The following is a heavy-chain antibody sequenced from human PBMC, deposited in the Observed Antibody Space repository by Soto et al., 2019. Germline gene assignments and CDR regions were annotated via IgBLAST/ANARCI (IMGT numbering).Heavy chain of an antibody. J-gene: IGHJ4*02. CDR3: ATGRAYYYDGSGSIGY. V-gene: IGHV3-53*01. D-gene: IGHD3-22*01. CDR2: IYSGVST. CDR1: GFTVSSNY. Sequence: GGSLRLSCAASGFTVSSNYMSWVRQAPGKGLEWVSVIYSGVSTYYADSVKGRFTISRDNSKNTLYLQMNSLRAEDTAVYYCATGRAYYYDGSGSIGYWGKGTMVIVSS.